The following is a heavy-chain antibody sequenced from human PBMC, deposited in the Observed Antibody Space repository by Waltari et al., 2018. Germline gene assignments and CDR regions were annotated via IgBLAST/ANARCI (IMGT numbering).Heavy chain of an antibody. D-gene: IGHD3-22*01. Sequence: QVQLQQWGAGLLKPSETLSLTCAVYGGSFSGYYWSWIRQPPGKGLEWIWEINHSGSTNYNPSLKSRVTISVDTSKNQLSLKLSSVTAADTAVYYCATGDDSSGFDYWGQGTLVIVSS. CDR1: GGSFSGYY. CDR2: INHSGST. V-gene: IGHV4-34*01. J-gene: IGHJ4*02. CDR3: ATGDDSSGFDY.